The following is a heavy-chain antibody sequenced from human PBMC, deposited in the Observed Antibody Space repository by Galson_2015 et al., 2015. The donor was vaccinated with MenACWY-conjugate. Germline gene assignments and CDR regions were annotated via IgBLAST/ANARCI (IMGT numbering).Heavy chain of an antibody. CDR2: IKEDGSET. Sequence: SLRLSCAASGFTFSHYWMNWVRQVPGKGLERVASIKEDGSETYYVDSVRGRFTVSRDNAQDSLYLQMNSLRAEDTAVYYRVQLITLDFRGQGTLVTVSS. D-gene: IGHD3-16*01. J-gene: IGHJ4*02. V-gene: IGHV3-7*03. CDR3: VQLITLDF. CDR1: GFTFSHYW.